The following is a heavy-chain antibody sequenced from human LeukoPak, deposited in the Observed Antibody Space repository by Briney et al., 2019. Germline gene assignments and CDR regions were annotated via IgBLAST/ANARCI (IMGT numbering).Heavy chain of an antibody. CDR1: GDSVSSNSAA. CDR2: TYYRSKWYN. Sequence: SQTPSLTCAISGDSVSSNSAAWNWIRQSPSRGLEWLGRTYYRSKWYNDYAVSVKSRITINPDTSKNQFSLQLNSVTPEDTAVYYCARENPLGYSYGLDDAFDIWGQGTMVTVSS. D-gene: IGHD5-18*01. V-gene: IGHV6-1*01. CDR3: ARENPLGYSYGLDDAFDI. J-gene: IGHJ3*02.